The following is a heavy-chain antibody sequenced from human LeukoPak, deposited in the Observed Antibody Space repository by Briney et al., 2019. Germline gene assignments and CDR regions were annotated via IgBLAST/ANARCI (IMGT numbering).Heavy chain of an antibody. Sequence: GGSLRLSCAASGFTFSSYWMTWVRQAPGKGLEWVANIKQDGSEKYYVDSVKGRFTISRDNAKNSPYLQMNSLRAEDTAVYYCARGHSSGWYDQYYFDHWGQGTPVTVSS. CDR2: IKQDGSEK. CDR3: ARGHSSGWYDQYYFDH. V-gene: IGHV3-7*01. D-gene: IGHD6-19*01. CDR1: GFTFSSYW. J-gene: IGHJ4*02.